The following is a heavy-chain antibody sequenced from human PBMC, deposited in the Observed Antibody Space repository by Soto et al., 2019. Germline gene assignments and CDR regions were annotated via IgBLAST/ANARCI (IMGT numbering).Heavy chain of an antibody. CDR2: ITSGGTTI. V-gene: IGHV3-48*03. Sequence: EVQLVESGGGLVQPGGSLRLSCAASGFAFNSYEMDWVRQAPGKGLEWVAYITSGGTTIYYADSVKGRFTISRDNAKNSLYLDMNSPRAEDTAVYYCAKEKSVMHSGYDAFDVWGQGTMVTVS. D-gene: IGHD5-12*01. CDR3: AKEKSVMHSGYDAFDV. J-gene: IGHJ3*01. CDR1: GFAFNSYE.